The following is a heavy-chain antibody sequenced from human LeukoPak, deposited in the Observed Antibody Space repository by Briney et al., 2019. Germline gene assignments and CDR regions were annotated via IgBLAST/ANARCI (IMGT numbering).Heavy chain of an antibody. J-gene: IGHJ4*02. CDR2: ISSSSSTI. V-gene: IGHV3-48*04. CDR1: GFTFSSYS. D-gene: IGHD6-13*01. CDR3: AKGGSSYSYSFDN. Sequence: GGSLRLSCAASGFTFSSYSMNWVRQAPGKGLEWVSYISSSSSTIYYADSVKGRFTISRDNAKNSLYLQMDSLRAEDTAVYYCAKGGSSYSYSFDNWGQGTLVTVSS.